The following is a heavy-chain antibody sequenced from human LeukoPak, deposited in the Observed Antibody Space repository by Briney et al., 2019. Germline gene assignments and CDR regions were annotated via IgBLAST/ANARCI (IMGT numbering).Heavy chain of an antibody. CDR3: VRDRELGF. CDR1: GGSISIYY. Sequence: SETLSLTCIVSGGSISIYYWSWIRQPPGKGLEWIGYIYNSGNTDYNPSLKRRVTISADTSRNQFSLKLTCVTAADTAVYYCVRDRELGFWGQGTLVTVSS. V-gene: IGHV4-59*01. CDR2: IYNSGNT. D-gene: IGHD3-10*01. J-gene: IGHJ4*02.